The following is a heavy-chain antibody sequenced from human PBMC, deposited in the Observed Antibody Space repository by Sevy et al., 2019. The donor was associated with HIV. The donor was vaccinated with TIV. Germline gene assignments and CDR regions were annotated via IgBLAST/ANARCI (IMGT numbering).Heavy chain of an antibody. J-gene: IGHJ5*02. CDR2: ISSSSSTI. Sequence: GGSLRLSCVASGFTFSSYSMNWVRQAPGKGLEWVSYISSSSSTIYYADSVKGRFTISRDNAKNSLYLQMNSLRDEDTAVYYCARDLGLDFWSGYSTYNWFDPWGQGTLVTVSS. V-gene: IGHV3-48*02. CDR1: GFTFSSYS. D-gene: IGHD3-3*01. CDR3: ARDLGLDFWSGYSTYNWFDP.